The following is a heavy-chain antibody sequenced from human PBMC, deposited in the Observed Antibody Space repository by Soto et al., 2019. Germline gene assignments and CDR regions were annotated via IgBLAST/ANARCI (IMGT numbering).Heavy chain of an antibody. V-gene: IGHV3-30-3*01. CDR2: ISYDGSNK. CDR3: ARDYTRLRGALDY. Sequence: GGSLRLSCAASGFTFSSYAMHWVRQAPGKGLEWVAVISYDGSNKYYADSVKGRFTISRDSSKNTLYLQMNSLRAEDTAVYYYARDYTRLRGALDYWGQGTLVTVSS. D-gene: IGHD3-16*01. J-gene: IGHJ4*02. CDR1: GFTFSSYA.